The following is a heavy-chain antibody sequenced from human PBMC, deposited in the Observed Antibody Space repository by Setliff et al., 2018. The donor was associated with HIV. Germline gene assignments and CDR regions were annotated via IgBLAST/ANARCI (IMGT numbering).Heavy chain of an antibody. D-gene: IGHD6-13*01. CDR1: DDSISRSSYY. CDR2: IYDSGST. Sequence: SETLSLTCTVTDDSISRSSYYWAWIRQSPGKGLEWIGSIYDSGSTSYNPSLSGRLTISVDTSKNQVYLRLSFVTAADTGVYYRARHNDPPGSWWILFYYYVDVWGEGTTVTVSS. J-gene: IGHJ6*03. CDR3: ARHNDPPGSWWILFYYYVDV. V-gene: IGHV4-39*01.